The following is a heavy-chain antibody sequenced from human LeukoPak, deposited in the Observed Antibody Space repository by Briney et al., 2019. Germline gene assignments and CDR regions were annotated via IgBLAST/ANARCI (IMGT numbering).Heavy chain of an antibody. V-gene: IGHV1-8*01. J-gene: IGHJ4*02. D-gene: IGHD2-2*01. CDR1: GYTFTSYD. CDR3: ARGYRSSIVVVPAAIFAY. CDR2: MNPNSGNT. Sequence: EASVKVSCKASGYTFTSYDINWVRQAPGQGLEWMGWMNPNSGNTGYAQKFQGRVTMTRNTSISTAYMELSSLRSEDTAVYYCARGYRSSIVVVPAAIFAYWGQGTLVTVAS.